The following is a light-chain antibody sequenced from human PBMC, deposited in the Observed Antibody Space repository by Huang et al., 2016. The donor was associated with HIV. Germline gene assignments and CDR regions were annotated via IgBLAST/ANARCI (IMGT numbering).Light chain of an antibody. V-gene: IGKV1-39*01. Sequence: DIQMTQSPSSVSASVGDRVTITCRASQSISRYLNWYQHKPGKAPELLIYAASTLHSGVPSRFSGSGSGTYFTLIISSLQREDFATYFCQQSYTSPRTFGQGTNLEIK. J-gene: IGKJ2*01. CDR3: QQSYTSPRT. CDR1: QSISRY. CDR2: AAS.